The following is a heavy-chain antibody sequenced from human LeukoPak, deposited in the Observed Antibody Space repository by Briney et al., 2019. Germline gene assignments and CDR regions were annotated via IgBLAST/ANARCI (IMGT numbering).Heavy chain of an antibody. Sequence: SETLSLTCAVYGGSFSGYYWSWIRQPPGKGLEWIGEINHSGSTNYNPSLKSRVTISVDTSKNQFSLKLSSVTAADTAVYYCARAPPWWRNWFDPWGQGTLVTVSS. CDR1: GGSFSGYY. CDR3: ARAPPWWRNWFDP. CDR2: INHSGST. D-gene: IGHD2-15*01. J-gene: IGHJ5*02. V-gene: IGHV4-34*01.